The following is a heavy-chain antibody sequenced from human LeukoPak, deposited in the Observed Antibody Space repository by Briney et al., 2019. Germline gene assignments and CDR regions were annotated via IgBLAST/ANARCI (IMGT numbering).Heavy chain of an antibody. CDR1: GFTFSSYW. J-gene: IGHJ4*02. D-gene: IGHD5/OR15-5a*01. CDR3: ARINSVNYYFDY. V-gene: IGHV3-7*01. CDR2: IKPDGSEK. Sequence: PGGSLRLSCAASGFTFSSYWMSWVRQVPGKGLAWVANIKPDGSEKYYVDSVKGRFTIYRDDAKNSLYLQMTSLRAEDTAVYYCARINSVNYYFDYWGQGTLVAVSS.